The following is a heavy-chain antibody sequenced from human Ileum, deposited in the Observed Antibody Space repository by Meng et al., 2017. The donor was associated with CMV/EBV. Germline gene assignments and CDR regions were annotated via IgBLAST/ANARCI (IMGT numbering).Heavy chain of an antibody. D-gene: IGHD3-22*01. J-gene: IGHJ4*02. CDR3: ARADDSSGYCFDY. CDR2: IYTSGST. V-gene: IGHV4-4*07. Sequence: QWRRQGRGPGMGKPPESRSLTCPVCGGSIRSYYWSWIRQPAGKGLEWIGRIYTSGSTNYNPSLKSRVTMSVDTSKNQFSLKLSSVTAADTAVYYCARADDSSGYCFDYWGQGTLVTVSS. CDR1: GGSIRSYY.